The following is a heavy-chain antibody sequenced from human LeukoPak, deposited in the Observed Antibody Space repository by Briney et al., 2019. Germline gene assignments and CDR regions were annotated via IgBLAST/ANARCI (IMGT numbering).Heavy chain of an antibody. D-gene: IGHD3-9*01. V-gene: IGHV3-23*01. CDR2: ISGSGGST. Sequence: TGGSLRLPCAASGFTFSSYGMSWVRQAPGKGLEWVSAISGSGGSTYYADSVKGRFTISRDNSKNTLYLQMNSLRAEDTAVYYCARRDILTGLSFDYWGQGTLVTVSS. J-gene: IGHJ4*02. CDR3: ARRDILTGLSFDY. CDR1: GFTFSSYG.